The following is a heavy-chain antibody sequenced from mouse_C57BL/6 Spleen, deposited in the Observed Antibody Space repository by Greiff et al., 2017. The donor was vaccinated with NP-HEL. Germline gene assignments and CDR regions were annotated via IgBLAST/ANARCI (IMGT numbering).Heavy chain of an antibody. V-gene: IGHV1-47*01. Sequence: VVESGAELVKPGASVKMSCKASGYTFTTYPIEWMKQNHGKSLEWIGNFHPYNDDTKYNEKFKGKATLTVEKSSSTVYLELSRLTSDDSAVYYCARSGLDEGYYYAMDDWGQGTSVTVSS. CDR2: FHPYNDDT. J-gene: IGHJ4*01. D-gene: IGHD3-3*01. CDR1: GYTFTTYP. CDR3: ARSGLDEGYYYAMDD.